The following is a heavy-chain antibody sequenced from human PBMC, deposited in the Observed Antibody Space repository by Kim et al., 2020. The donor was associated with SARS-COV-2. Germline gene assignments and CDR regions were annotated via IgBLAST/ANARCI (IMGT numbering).Heavy chain of an antibody. V-gene: IGHV3-9*01. CDR3: AKSKIAMFQGVLFVMYV. Sequence: GGSLRLSCAASGFTFDDYAMHWVRQAPGKGLEWVSGISWNSGTIGYADSVKGRFTISRDNAKNSLYLQMNSLRTEDTAVYYCAKSKIAMFQGVLFVMYV. D-gene: IGHD3-10*01. CDR2: ISWNSGTI. CDR1: GFTFDDYA. J-gene: IGHJ6*01.